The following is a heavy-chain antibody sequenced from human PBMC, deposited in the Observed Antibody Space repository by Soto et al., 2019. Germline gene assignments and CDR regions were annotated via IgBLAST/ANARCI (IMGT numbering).Heavy chain of an antibody. V-gene: IGHV3-30*18. CDR3: AKALGGYCSSTSCYPYYYYGMDV. CDR2: ISYDGSNK. J-gene: IGHJ6*02. Sequence: QVQLVESGGGVVQPGRSLRLSCAASGFTFSSYGMHWVRQAPGKGLEWVAVISYDGSNKYYADSVKCRFTISRDNSKNTLYLQMNSLRAEDTAVYYCAKALGGYCSSTSCYPYYYYGMDVWGQGTTVTVSS. D-gene: IGHD2-2*01. CDR1: GFTFSSYG.